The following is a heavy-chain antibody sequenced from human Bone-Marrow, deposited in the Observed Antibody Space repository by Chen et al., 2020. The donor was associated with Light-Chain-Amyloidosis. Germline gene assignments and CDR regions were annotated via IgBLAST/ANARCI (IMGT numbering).Heavy chain of an antibody. V-gene: IGHV4-39*07. CDR3: ARGPSEVEWGVVKSAFAFDF. J-gene: IGHJ3*01. Sequence: QLQLQESGPGLVEPSQTLSLTCTVSGASIISSEYYWGWMRQAQGKGLEWIGSIFRGDITYYTSSLKSRVTLSVDTSNNHISLRLRSVTAGDTAIYYCARGPSEVEWGVVKSAFAFDFWGQGTMVTVSS. CDR1: GASIISSEYY. CDR2: IFRGDIT. D-gene: IGHD2-21*01.